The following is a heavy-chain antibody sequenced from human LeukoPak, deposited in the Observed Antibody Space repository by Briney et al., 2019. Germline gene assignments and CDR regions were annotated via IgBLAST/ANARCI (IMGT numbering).Heavy chain of an antibody. CDR1: GYSISSGYY. V-gene: IGHV4-38-2*02. CDR2: IYHSGST. CDR3: AGDRPVDYYAPF. J-gene: IGHJ4*02. Sequence: PSETLSLTCTVSGYSISSGYYWGWIRQPPGKGLEWIGSIYHSGSTYYNPSLKSRVTISVDTSKNQFSLKLSSVTAADTAVYYCAGDRPVDYYAPFWGQGTLVTVSS. D-gene: IGHD3-10*01.